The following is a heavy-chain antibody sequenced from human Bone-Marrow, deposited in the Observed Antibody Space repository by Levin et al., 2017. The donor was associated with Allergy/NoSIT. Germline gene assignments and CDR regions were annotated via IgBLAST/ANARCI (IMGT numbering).Heavy chain of an antibody. CDR1: GFTFRAFT. CDR2: ITSSSNYI. D-gene: IGHD1-1*01. V-gene: IGHV3-21*01. CDR3: ATLGVGYNWLEGAFDN. Sequence: PGESLKISCAASGFTFRAFTLNWVRQAPGKGLQWLASITSSSNYIFYEDLVKGRFTISRDNAKDSVYLHMDSLTAEDSAVYYCATLGVGYNWLEGAFDNWGQGTMVTVSS. J-gene: IGHJ4*01.